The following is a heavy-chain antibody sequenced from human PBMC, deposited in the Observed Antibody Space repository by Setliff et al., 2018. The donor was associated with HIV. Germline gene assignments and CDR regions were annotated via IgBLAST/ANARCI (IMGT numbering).Heavy chain of an antibody. CDR1: GFTFSNYS. V-gene: IGHV3-21*01. D-gene: IGHD4-17*01. CDR3: ARTPPGLSFDYGGNPSDWYFDL. J-gene: IGHJ2*01. Sequence: KTGGSLRLSCAASGFTFSNYSMSWVRQAPGKGLEWISSITGRSSYIYYADSVKGRFTISRDNAKSSLYLQMNNLRAEDTAFYYCARTPPGLSFDYGGNPSDWYFDLWGRGTLVTVSS. CDR2: ITGRSSYI.